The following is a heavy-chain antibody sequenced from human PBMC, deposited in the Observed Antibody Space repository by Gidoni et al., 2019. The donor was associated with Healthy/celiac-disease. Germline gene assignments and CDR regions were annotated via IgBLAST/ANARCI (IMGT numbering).Heavy chain of an antibody. CDR2: ISYDGSNK. CDR1: GFTFSTYA. J-gene: IGHJ4*02. CDR3: ARGLKVLLWFGELLCPDY. D-gene: IGHD3-10*01. V-gene: IGHV3-30-3*01. Sequence: VQLVELRGGVVQPRRSLRLSAAASGFTFSTYAMHWVRPAPGKGLEWVAVISYDGSNKYYADTVKGRFTISRDNSKNTLYLQMNSLGAEDTAVYYCARGLKVLLWFGELLCPDYWGQGTLVTVSS.